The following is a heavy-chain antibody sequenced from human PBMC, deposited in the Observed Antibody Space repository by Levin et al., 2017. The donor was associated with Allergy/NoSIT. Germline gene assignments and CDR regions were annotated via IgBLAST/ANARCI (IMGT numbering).Heavy chain of an antibody. J-gene: IGHJ6*02. Sequence: GESLKISCKASGYTFTSYDINWVRQATGQGLEWMGWMNPNSGNTGYAQKFQGRVTMTRNTSISTAYMELSSLRSEDTAVYYCARALIAARGYGMDVWGQGTTVTVSS. V-gene: IGHV1-8*01. D-gene: IGHD6-6*01. CDR1: GYTFTSYD. CDR2: MNPNSGNT. CDR3: ARALIAARGYGMDV.